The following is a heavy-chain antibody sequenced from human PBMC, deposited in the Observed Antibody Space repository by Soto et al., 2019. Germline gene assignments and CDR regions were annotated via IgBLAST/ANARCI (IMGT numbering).Heavy chain of an antibody. CDR3: ARESGYDEIPYYYYGMDV. CDR2: IYTSGST. Sequence: ATLSLTCTVSGGSISSYYWSWIRQPAGKGLEWIGRIYTSGSTNYNPSLKSRVTMSVDTSKNQFSLKLSSVTAADTAVYYCARESGYDEIPYYYYGMDVWGQGTTVTVSS. J-gene: IGHJ6*02. V-gene: IGHV4-4*07. CDR1: GGSISSYY. D-gene: IGHD5-12*01.